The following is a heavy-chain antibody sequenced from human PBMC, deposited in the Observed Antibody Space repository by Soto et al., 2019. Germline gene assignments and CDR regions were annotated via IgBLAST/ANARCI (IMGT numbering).Heavy chain of an antibody. Sequence: GGSLRLSCAASGFTFSSYSMNWVRQAPGKGLEWVSSISSSSSYIYYADSVKGRFTISRDNPKNTLYLQMSSLRVEDTAIYYCAKARCTSNTCYVPDHWGQGTLVTVSS. CDR1: GFTFSSYS. CDR2: ISSSSSYI. D-gene: IGHD2-15*01. CDR3: AKARCTSNTCYVPDH. V-gene: IGHV3-21*04. J-gene: IGHJ5*02.